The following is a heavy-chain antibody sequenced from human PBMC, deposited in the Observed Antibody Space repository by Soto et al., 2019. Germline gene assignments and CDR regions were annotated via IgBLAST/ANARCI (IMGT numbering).Heavy chain of an antibody. CDR3: TRGYSYYYFEY. D-gene: IGHD4-4*01. CDR1: VFIFSNYA. CDR2: IWYDGSNK. Sequence: GGSLRLSCASSVFIFSNYAMHCVRHSPGKWLEWVAVIWYDGSNKYYADSVKGRFTISRDNSKNTLYLQMNSLRAEDTAVYYCTRGYSYYYFEYWGQGTLVSVSS. J-gene: IGHJ4*02. V-gene: IGHV3-33*01.